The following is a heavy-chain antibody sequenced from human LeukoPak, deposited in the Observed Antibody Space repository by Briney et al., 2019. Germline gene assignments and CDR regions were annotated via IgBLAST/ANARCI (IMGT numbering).Heavy chain of an antibody. Sequence: GGSLRLSCAASGFTFSTYTVNWVRQAPGKGLEWVSSISSSGNYIYYADSVKGRFTISRDNAKSSLYLQMNSLRAEDTAVYYCARVELELPGIDYWGQGTLVTVSS. V-gene: IGHV3-21*06. D-gene: IGHD1-7*01. CDR2: ISSSGNYI. CDR1: GFTFSTYT. CDR3: ARVELELPGIDY. J-gene: IGHJ4*02.